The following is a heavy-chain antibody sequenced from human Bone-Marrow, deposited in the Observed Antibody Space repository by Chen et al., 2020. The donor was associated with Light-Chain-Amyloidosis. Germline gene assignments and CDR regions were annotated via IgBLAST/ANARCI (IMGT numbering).Heavy chain of an antibody. Sequence: QVELQQWGAGLPKPSETLSLTCGIHNGAFGDDYWTWIRQPPGKGLQWIAEINHSGSANYNSSLKSRTTISVDKSKNQFSLRMISVTAADTAVYYCARYEPHFSDSIISGYTAWGQGTSVTVSS. CDR1: NGAFGDDY. D-gene: IGHD5-12*01. CDR3: ARYEPHFSDSIISGYTA. J-gene: IGHJ5*02. V-gene: IGHV4-34*01. CDR2: INHSGSA.